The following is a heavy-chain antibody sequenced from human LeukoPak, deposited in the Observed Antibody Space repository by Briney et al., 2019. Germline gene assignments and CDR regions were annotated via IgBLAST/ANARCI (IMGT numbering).Heavy chain of an antibody. J-gene: IGHJ6*02. CDR3: AKNKKDYGYYYYYGMDV. V-gene: IGHV3-30-3*02. CDR2: ISYDGSNK. Sequence: GGSLRLSCAASGFTFSSYAMHWVRQAPGKGLEWVAVISYDGSNKYYADSVKGRFTISRDNSKNTLYLQMNSLRAEDTAVYYCAKNKKDYGYYYYYGMDVWGQGTMVTVSS. D-gene: IGHD4-17*01. CDR1: GFTFSSYA.